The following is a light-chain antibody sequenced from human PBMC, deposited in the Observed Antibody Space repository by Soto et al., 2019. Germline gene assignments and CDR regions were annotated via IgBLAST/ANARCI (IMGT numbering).Light chain of an antibody. Sequence: EIVLTQSPATLSLSPGERATLSCRASQSVSSYLAWYQQKPGQAPNLLIYDASNRATGSPARFSGSGSGTDFTLTISSLEPEDFAVYYCQQRSNWPVTFGPGTKVEIK. CDR2: DAS. V-gene: IGKV3-11*01. J-gene: IGKJ1*01. CDR3: QQRSNWPVT. CDR1: QSVSSY.